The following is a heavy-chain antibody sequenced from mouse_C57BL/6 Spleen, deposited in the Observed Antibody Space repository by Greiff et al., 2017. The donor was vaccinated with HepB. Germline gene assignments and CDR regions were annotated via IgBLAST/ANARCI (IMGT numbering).Heavy chain of an antibody. V-gene: IGHV1-50*01. CDR1: GYTFTSYW. Sequence: QVQLQQSGAELVKPGASVKLSCKASGYTFTSYWMQWVKQRPGQGLEWIGEIDPSDSYTNYNQKFKGKATLTVDTSSSTAYMQLSSLTSEDSAVYYCASYYSNSWFAYWGQGTLVTVSA. J-gene: IGHJ3*01. CDR2: IDPSDSYT. D-gene: IGHD2-5*01. CDR3: ASYYSNSWFAY.